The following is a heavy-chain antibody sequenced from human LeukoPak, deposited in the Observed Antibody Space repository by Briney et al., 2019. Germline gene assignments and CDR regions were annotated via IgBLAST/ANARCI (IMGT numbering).Heavy chain of an antibody. V-gene: IGHV3-64D*09. Sequence: GGSLRLSCSASGFIFSSYAMHWVRQAPGKGLEYLSGISSNGGSTYYADSVKGRFTIARDNSKNTLYLQMSSLRGEDTAVYYCVKGYCSSTSCYAFDYWGQGTLGTVSA. CDR2: ISSNGGST. CDR3: VKGYCSSTSCYAFDY. J-gene: IGHJ4*02. CDR1: GFIFSSYA. D-gene: IGHD2-2*01.